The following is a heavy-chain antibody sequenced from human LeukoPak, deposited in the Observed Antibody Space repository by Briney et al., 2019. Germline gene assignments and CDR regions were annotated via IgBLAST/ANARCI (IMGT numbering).Heavy chain of an antibody. CDR2: ISDSGGST. CDR3: ARDGLICSYLFDY. D-gene: IGHD2-15*01. Sequence: PGGSLRLSCAASGFTFSSYAMHWVRQAPGKGLEWVSSISDSGGSTYYADSVKGRFNISRDNSKNTLYLQMNSLRAEDTAVYYCARDGLICSYLFDYWGQGTLVTVSS. V-gene: IGHV3-23*01. J-gene: IGHJ4*02. CDR1: GFTFSSYA.